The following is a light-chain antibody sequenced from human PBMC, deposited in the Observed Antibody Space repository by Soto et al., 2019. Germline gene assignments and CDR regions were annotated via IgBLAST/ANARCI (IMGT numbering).Light chain of an antibody. CDR1: QSVSSSY. J-gene: IGKJ2*01. V-gene: IGKV3-20*01. Sequence: EIVLTQSPGTLSFSPGERATLSCRASQSVSSSYLAWYQQKPGQDPRLLIYGASSRATGIPDRFSGSGCGPEFTLTIGSLEPEDFAVYYCQQYGCSPSYTFGEGTELEIK. CDR2: GAS. CDR3: QQYGCSPSYT.